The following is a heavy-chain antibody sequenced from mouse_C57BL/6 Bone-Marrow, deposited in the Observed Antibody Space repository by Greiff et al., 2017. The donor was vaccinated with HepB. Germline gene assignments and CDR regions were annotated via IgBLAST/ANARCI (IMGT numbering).Heavy chain of an antibody. D-gene: IGHD1-1*01. CDR1: GFTFSDYY. CDR3: ARDYGSSPYAMDY. J-gene: IGHJ4*01. Sequence: EVQLVESEGGLVQPGSSMKLSCTASGFTFSDYYMAWVRQVPEKGLEWVANINYDGSSTYYLDSLKSRFIISRDNAKNILYLQMSSLKSEDTATYDCARDYGSSPYAMDYWGQGTSVTVSS. CDR2: INYDGSST. V-gene: IGHV5-16*01.